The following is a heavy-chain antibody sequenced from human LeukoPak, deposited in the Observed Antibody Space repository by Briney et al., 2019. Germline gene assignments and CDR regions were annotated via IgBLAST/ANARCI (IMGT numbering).Heavy chain of an antibody. CDR1: GFTFSSYA. D-gene: IGHD3-22*01. Sequence: GSLRLSCAASGFTFSSYAMSWVRQAPGKGLEWVAFIRYDGSNKYYADSVKGRFTISRDNSKNTLYLQMNSLRAEDTAVYYCAKDPYYYDSSGQPLFDYWGQGTLVTVSS. CDR3: AKDPYYYDSSGQPLFDY. J-gene: IGHJ4*02. V-gene: IGHV3-30*02. CDR2: IRYDGSNK.